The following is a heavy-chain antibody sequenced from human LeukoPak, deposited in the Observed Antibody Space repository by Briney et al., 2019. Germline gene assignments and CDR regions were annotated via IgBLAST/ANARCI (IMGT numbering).Heavy chain of an antibody. CDR1: GFTFSSYG. CDR3: AKSYNWNDVGAFDI. V-gene: IGHV3-30*18. Sequence: GGSLRPSCAASGFTFSSYGMHWVRQAPGKGLEWVAVISYDGSNKYYADSVKGRFTISRDNSKNTLYLQMNSLRTEDTAVYYCAKSYNWNDVGAFDIWGQGTMVTVSS. D-gene: IGHD1-20*01. CDR2: ISYDGSNK. J-gene: IGHJ3*02.